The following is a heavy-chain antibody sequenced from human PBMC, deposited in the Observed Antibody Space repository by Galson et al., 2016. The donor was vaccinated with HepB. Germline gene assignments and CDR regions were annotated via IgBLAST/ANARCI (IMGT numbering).Heavy chain of an antibody. J-gene: IGHJ3*01. D-gene: IGHD3-3*02. CDR2: ISFNGDDT. V-gene: IGHV3-23*01. CDR3: ARGGSIRAYDF. Sequence: SLRLSCAASDFRFSNLAMAWVRQAPGKGLEWVSTISFNGDDTYYSDSVKGRFTISRDNSKNTLFLQMNSLTVEDTAVYYCARGGSIRAYDFWGQGTMVTVTS. CDR1: DFRFSNLA.